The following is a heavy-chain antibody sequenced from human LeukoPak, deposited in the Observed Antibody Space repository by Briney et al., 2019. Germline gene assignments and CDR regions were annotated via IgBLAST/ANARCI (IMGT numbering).Heavy chain of an antibody. CDR1: GYSFTRYW. CDR3: AKRKGTVTSRAYYYYYAMDV. D-gene: IGHD4-17*01. Sequence: GESLKISCKGSGYSFTRYWIRWVRQKPGKGLEWMGRIDPSDSYTNYSPSFQGHVTISDDKSISTAYLQWSSLKASDTAMYYCAKRKGTVTSRAYYYYYAMDVWGQGTTVTVSS. CDR2: IDPSDSYT. V-gene: IGHV5-10-1*01. J-gene: IGHJ6*02.